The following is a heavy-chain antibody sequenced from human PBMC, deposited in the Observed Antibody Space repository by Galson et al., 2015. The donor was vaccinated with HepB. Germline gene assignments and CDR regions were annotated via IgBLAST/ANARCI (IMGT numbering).Heavy chain of an antibody. D-gene: IGHD6-13*01. V-gene: IGHV3-11*06. Sequence: SLRLSCAASGFTFSDYYMSWIRQAPGKGLEWVSYISSSSSYTNYADSVKGRFIISRDNAKNSLYLQMNSLRAEDTAVYYCARDRRPGGIAAAGTDYYYYGMDVWGQGTTVTVSS. CDR3: ARDRRPGGIAAAGTDYYYYGMDV. CDR2: ISSSSSYT. CDR1: GFTFSDYY. J-gene: IGHJ6*02.